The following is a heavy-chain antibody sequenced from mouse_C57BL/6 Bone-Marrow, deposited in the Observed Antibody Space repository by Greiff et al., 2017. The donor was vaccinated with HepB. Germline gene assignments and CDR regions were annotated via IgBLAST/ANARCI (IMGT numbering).Heavy chain of an antibody. Sequence: EVQLVESGPGLVKPSQSLSLTCSVTGYSITSGYYWNWIRQFPGNKLEWMGYISYDGSNNYNPSLKNRISITRDTSKNQFFLKLNSVTTEDTATYYCARGGNDYDPWYFDVWGTGTTVTVSS. V-gene: IGHV3-6*01. CDR3: ARGGNDYDPWYFDV. J-gene: IGHJ1*03. CDR2: ISYDGSN. D-gene: IGHD2-4*01. CDR1: GYSITSGYY.